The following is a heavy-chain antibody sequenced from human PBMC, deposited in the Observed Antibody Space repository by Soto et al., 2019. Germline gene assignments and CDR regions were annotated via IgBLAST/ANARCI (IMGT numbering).Heavy chain of an antibody. Sequence: ASETLSLTCTVSGCSISSGGYYWSWIRQHPGKGLEWIGYIYYSGSTYYNPSLKSRVTISVDTSKNQFSLKLSSVTAADTAVYYCARAQPADYYYYYGMDVWGQGTTVTVSS. J-gene: IGHJ6*02. V-gene: IGHV4-31*03. CDR2: IYYSGST. CDR1: GCSISSGGYY. CDR3: ARAQPADYYYYYGMDV.